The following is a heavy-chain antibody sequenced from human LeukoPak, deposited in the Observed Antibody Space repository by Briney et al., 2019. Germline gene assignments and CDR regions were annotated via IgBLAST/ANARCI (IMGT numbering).Heavy chain of an antibody. CDR2: IYYSGST. V-gene: IGHV4-59*08. CDR3: ARSYYYGSGSYGMDV. CDR1: GGSISSYY. D-gene: IGHD3-10*01. Sequence: PSDTLSLTCTVSGGSISSYYWSWIRQPPGKGLEWIGYIYYSGSTNYNPSLKSRVTISVDTSKNQFSLKLSSVAAADTAVYYCARSYYYGSGSYGMDVWGQGTTVTVSS. J-gene: IGHJ6*02.